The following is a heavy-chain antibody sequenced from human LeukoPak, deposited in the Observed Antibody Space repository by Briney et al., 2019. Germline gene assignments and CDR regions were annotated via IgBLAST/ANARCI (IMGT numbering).Heavy chain of an antibody. V-gene: IGHV4-39*01. CDR1: GGSISSSSYY. J-gene: IGHJ4*02. CDR3: AILAGYRVPY. CDR2: IYYSGST. D-gene: IGHD5-24*01. Sequence: SETLSLTCTVSGGSISSSSYYWGWIRQPPGKGLEWIGSIYYSGSTYYNPSLKSRVTLSVDTSKNQFSLKVSSVTAADTAVYYCAILAGYRVPYWGQGSLVIVPS.